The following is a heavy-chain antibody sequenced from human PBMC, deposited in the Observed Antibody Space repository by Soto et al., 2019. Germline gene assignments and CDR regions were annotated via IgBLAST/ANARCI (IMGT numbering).Heavy chain of an antibody. CDR3: AKGAGRDGYNTA. J-gene: IGHJ4*02. D-gene: IGHD5-12*01. Sequence: QVQLQQSGPGLMKPSETLSLTCTVSGDSITSSYWSWFRQPPGKGLEYIGFIFYTGIVSYNPSLKSRVTISMDTSKNQISLNLSSVTAADTAVYYCAKGAGRDGYNTARGQGTLVSVSA. CDR2: IFYTGIV. CDR1: GDSITSSY. V-gene: IGHV4-59*01.